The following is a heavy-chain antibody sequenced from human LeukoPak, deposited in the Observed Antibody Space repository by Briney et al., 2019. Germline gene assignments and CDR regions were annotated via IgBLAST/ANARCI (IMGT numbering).Heavy chain of an antibody. CDR2: IYYSGST. D-gene: IGHD6-13*01. CDR3: ARLGSSWYVDYYYYYMDV. J-gene: IGHJ6*03. CDR1: GGSISRYY. V-gene: IGHV4-59*01. Sequence: SETLSLTCTVSGGSISRYYWSWIRQPPGKGLEWIGYIYYSGSTNYNPSLKSRVTISVDTSKNQFSLKLSSVTAANTAVYYCARLGSSWYVDYYYYYMDVWGKGTTVTVSS.